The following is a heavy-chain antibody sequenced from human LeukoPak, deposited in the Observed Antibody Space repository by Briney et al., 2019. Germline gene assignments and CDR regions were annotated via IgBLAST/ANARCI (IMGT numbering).Heavy chain of an antibody. CDR2: IDRSDSYT. J-gene: IGHJ4*02. CDR1: GYSFTSYW. Sequence: GGSLKISCKGSGYSFTSYWISWVRQMPGKGLEWMGRIDRSDSYTNYSPSFQGHVTISAHQSISTAYLQWSSLKAKGTTMYYCASQDRDGYNLGIDYWGQGTLVTVSS. D-gene: IGHD5-24*01. CDR3: ASQDRDGYNLGIDY. V-gene: IGHV5-10-1*01.